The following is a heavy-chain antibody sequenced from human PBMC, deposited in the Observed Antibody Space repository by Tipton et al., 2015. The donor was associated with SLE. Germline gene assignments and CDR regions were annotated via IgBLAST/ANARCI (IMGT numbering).Heavy chain of an antibody. J-gene: IGHJ3*02. CDR3: ARVLHYYDSSGYYPHAFDI. CDR2: IYHSGST. V-gene: IGHV4-38-2*01. CDR1: GYSISSGYY. D-gene: IGHD3-22*01. Sequence: TLSLTCAVSGYSISSGYYWGWIRQPPGKGLEWIGSIYHSGSTYYNPSLKSRVPLSVDTSKNQFSLKLSSVTAADTAVYYCARVLHYYDSSGYYPHAFDIWGQGTMVNVSS.